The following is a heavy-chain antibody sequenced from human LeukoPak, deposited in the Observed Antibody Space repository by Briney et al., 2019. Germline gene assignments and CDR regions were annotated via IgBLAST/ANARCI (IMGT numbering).Heavy chain of an antibody. CDR3: ARDENCGGDCYSRLGGFFDY. CDR2: IIPILGIA. CDR1: GGTFSSYA. J-gene: IGHJ4*02. Sequence: ASVKVSCKASGGTFSSYAINWVRQAPGQGLEWMGRIIPILGIANYAQKFQGRVTITADKSTSTAYMELSSLRSEDTAVYYCARDENCGGDCYSRLGGFFDYWGQGTLVTVSS. V-gene: IGHV1-69*04. D-gene: IGHD2-21*02.